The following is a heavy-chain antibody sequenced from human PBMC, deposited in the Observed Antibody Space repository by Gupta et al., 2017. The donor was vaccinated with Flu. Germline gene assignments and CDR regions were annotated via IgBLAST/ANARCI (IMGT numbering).Heavy chain of an antibody. CDR2: ISGSGTST. V-gene: IGHV3-23*01. D-gene: IGHD6-6*01. CDR3: AKSLAAVGARPILDY. J-gene: IGHJ4*02. Sequence: QAPGTGLECVSAISGSGTSTYYADSVKGRFAISRDNSKNMLYLQLDSLRAEDTAVYYCAKSLAAVGARPILDYWGQGTLVTVSS.